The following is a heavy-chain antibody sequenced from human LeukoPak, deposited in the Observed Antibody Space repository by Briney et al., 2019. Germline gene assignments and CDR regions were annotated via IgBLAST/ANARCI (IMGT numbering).Heavy chain of an antibody. J-gene: IGHJ3*02. CDR1: GYTFTSYG. V-gene: IGHV1-18*01. D-gene: IGHD3-3*01. CDR2: ISAYNRNT. CDR3: ARVGYDFWSGSLFDAFDI. Sequence: GASVKVSCKASGYTFTSYGISWVRQAPGQGLEWMGWISAYNRNTNYAQKLQGRVTMTTDTSTSTAYMELRSLRSDDTAVYYCARVGYDFWSGSLFDAFDIWGQGTMVTVSS.